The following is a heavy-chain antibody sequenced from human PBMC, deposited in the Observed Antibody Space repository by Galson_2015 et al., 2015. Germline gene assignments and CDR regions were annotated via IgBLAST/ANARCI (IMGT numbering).Heavy chain of an antibody. Sequence: SLRLSCAASGFTFSSYGMHWVRQAPGKGLEWVAVIWYDGSNKYYADSVKGRFTISRDNSKNTLYLQMNSLRAEDTAVYYCARDRDAAAGTRLLDYWGQGTLVTVSS. CDR1: GFTFSSYG. J-gene: IGHJ4*02. CDR3: ARDRDAAAGTRLLDY. D-gene: IGHD6-13*01. CDR2: IWYDGSNK. V-gene: IGHV3-33*01.